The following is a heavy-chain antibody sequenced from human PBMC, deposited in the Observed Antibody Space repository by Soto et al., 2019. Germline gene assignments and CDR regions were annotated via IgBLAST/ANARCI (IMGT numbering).Heavy chain of an antibody. V-gene: IGHV4-39*01. D-gene: IGHD2-15*01. CDR3: ARGYCSGGSCYRY. CDR1: SGSISSSSYY. CDR2: IYYSGST. J-gene: IGHJ4*02. Sequence: KSSETLSLTCTVSSGSISSSSYYWGWIRQPPGKGLEWIGSIYYSGSTYYNPSLKSRVTISVDTSKNQFSLKLSSVTAADTAVYYCARGYCSGGSCYRYWGQGSQVTVSS.